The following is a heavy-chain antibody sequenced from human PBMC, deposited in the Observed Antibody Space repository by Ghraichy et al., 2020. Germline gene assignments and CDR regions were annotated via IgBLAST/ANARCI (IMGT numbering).Heavy chain of an antibody. Sequence: GGSLRLSCAASGFNFARHWMSWVRQVPGKGLEWVASIKSDGSDRFYVDSVKGRFTISRDNAENSVFLEMASLRADDTAVYYCARDPYGDYKYGGTAYWGRGTLVSVSS. D-gene: IGHD4-17*01. V-gene: IGHV3-7*01. J-gene: IGHJ4*02. CDR2: IKSDGSDR. CDR1: GFNFARHW. CDR3: ARDPYGDYKYGGTAY.